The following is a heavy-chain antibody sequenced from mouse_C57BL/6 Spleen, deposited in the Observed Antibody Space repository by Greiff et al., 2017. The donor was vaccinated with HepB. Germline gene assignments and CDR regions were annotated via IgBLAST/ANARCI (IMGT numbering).Heavy chain of an antibody. Sequence: VHVKQSGPELVKPGASVKISCKASGYSFTDYNMNWVKQSNGKSLEWIGVINPNYGTTSYNQKFKGKATLTVDQSSSTAYMQLNSLTSEDSAVYYCARGTITTVVATDYFDYWGQGTTLTVSS. D-gene: IGHD1-1*01. CDR2: INPNYGTT. CDR3: ARGTITTVVATDYFDY. CDR1: GYSFTDYN. J-gene: IGHJ2*01. V-gene: IGHV1-39*01.